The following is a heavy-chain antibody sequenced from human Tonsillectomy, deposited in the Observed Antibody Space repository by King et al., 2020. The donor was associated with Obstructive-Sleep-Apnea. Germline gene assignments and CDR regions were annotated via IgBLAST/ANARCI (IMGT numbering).Heavy chain of an antibody. CDR3: ARDSLYYYDSPGY. CDR2: ISAYNGNT. CDR1: GYTFTSYG. V-gene: IGHV1-18*01. Sequence: VQLVESGADVRKPGASLKVSCKASGYTFTSYGISWVRQAPGQGREGMGWISAYNGNTNYAQKLQGRVTMTTDTSTSTAYMEPRSLRSDDTAVYYCARDSLYYYDSPGYWGQGTLVTVSS. D-gene: IGHD3-22*01. J-gene: IGHJ4*02.